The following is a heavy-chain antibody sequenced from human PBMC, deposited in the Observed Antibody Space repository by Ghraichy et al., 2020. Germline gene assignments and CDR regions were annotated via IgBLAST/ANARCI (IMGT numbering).Heavy chain of an antibody. D-gene: IGHD2-2*01. CDR3: AKRAVAAAYYYYFDH. J-gene: IGHJ4*02. CDR1: GFTFSSYA. CDR2: ITGSSGST. V-gene: IGHV3-23*01. Sequence: GGSLRLSCAASGFTFSSYAMSWVRQAPGKGLEWVSVITGSSGSTYYADSVKGRFTISRDNSENTVYLQMNSLRAEDTAVYYCAKRAVAAAYYYYFDHWGQGTLVTVSS.